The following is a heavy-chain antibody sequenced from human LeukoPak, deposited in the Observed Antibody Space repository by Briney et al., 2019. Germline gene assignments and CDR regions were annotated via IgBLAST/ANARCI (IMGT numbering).Heavy chain of an antibody. Sequence: PSQTLSLTCTVSGGSISSGGYYWSWIRQHPGKGLEWIGYIYYSGSTSYNPSLKSRVTISVDTSKNQFSLKLSSVTAADTAVYFCARQHSPGYFDYWGQGTLVTVSS. CDR3: ARQHSPGYFDY. D-gene: IGHD6-13*01. V-gene: IGHV4-31*03. CDR2: IYYSGST. CDR1: GGSISSGGYY. J-gene: IGHJ4*02.